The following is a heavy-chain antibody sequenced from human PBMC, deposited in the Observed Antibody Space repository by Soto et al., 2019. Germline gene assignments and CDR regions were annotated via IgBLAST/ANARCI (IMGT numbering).Heavy chain of an antibody. D-gene: IGHD3-10*01. Sequence: FTFSRDNSKNTLYLQMGSLRAEDMAVYYCARSGDNGYYFDYWGQGTLVTVSS. CDR3: ARSGDNGYYFDY. J-gene: IGHJ4*02. V-gene: IGHV3-64*01.